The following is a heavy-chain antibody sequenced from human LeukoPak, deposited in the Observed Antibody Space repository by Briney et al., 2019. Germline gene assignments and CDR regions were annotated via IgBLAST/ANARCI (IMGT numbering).Heavy chain of an antibody. D-gene: IGHD3-9*01. CDR2: INKDGSNT. CDR3: VRGLTPSEAFDI. J-gene: IGHJ3*02. Sequence: GGSLRLSCAASGFTFSNHWMHWVRQAPGKGLVWVSRINKDGSNTIFADSVKGRFTSSRDNAKNTLFLQMNSLRAEDTAVYYCVRGLTPSEAFDIWGRGTMVTVSS. CDR1: GFTFSNHW. V-gene: IGHV3-74*01.